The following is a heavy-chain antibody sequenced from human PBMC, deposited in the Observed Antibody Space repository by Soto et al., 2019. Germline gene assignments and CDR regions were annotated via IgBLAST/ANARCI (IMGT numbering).Heavy chain of an antibody. V-gene: IGHV3-74*03. CDR1: GFTFGNYW. Sequence: PGGSLRFSCAASGFTFGNYWIHWVRQAPGKGPEXVSXXXXXGXXTQDADSVKGRFTVSRDNAKNTLYLQMNSLRAEDTAVYYCARAEVDYWGPGTLVTAS. CDR2: XXXXGXXT. CDR3: ARAEVDY. J-gene: IGHJ4*02.